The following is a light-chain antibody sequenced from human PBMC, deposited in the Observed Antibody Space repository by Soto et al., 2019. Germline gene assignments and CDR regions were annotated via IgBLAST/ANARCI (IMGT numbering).Light chain of an antibody. CDR1: IGVTVISTH. Sequence: QSVLTQPASVSGSPGQSITISCTGTIGVTVISTHVSWYQHHPGKAPKLIIYEVNNLPSGISDRFSGSKSGFTASLTISGLQPEDDADYYCCSFAGNSYDFGSGTKLTVL. CDR2: EVN. CDR3: CSFAGNSYD. V-gene: IGLV2-14*01. J-gene: IGLJ1*01.